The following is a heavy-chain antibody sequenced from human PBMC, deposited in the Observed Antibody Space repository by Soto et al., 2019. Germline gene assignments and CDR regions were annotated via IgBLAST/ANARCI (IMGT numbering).Heavy chain of an antibody. CDR1: GGSISTYY. V-gene: IGHV4-59*04. D-gene: IGHD2-15*01. J-gene: IGHJ6*02. Sequence: SETLSLTCTVSGGSISTYYWSWIRQTPGKGLEWIGYIFYSGSTYYNPSLKSRVTISVDTSKNQFSLKLSSVTAADTAVYYCARHLTYCSAGSCYSDFPYYGMDVWGQGTTVTVSS. CDR3: ARHLTYCSAGSCYSDFPYYGMDV. CDR2: IFYSGST.